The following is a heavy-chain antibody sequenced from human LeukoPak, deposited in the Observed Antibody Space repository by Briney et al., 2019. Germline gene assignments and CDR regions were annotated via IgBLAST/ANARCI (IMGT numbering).Heavy chain of an antibody. Sequence: GGSLRLSCAASGFTFSSYGMSWVRQAPGKGLEWVSAISGSGGSTYYADSVKGRFTISRDNSKNTLYLQMNSLRAEDTAVYYCAKRWILGYCSSTSCYAEGFDYWGQGTLVTVSS. V-gene: IGHV3-23*01. CDR1: GFTFSSYG. D-gene: IGHD2-2*01. J-gene: IGHJ4*02. CDR3: AKRWILGYCSSTSCYAEGFDY. CDR2: ISGSGGST.